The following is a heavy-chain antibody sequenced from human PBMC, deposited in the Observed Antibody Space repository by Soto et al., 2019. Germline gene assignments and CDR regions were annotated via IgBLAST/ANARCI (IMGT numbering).Heavy chain of an antibody. Sequence: PSETLALTCTVSGGSIRSGGDDWSWSRQLPGKGLEWIGYIFHTGNTYYNPSLKSRVTISVDTSQNQFSLRLSSVTAADTALYYCARDLGKLITPAKWGQGVLVPVSS. J-gene: IGHJ1*01. V-gene: IGHV4-31*02. CDR3: ARDLGKLITPAK. D-gene: IGHD7-27*01. CDR1: GGSIRSGGDD. CDR2: IFHTGNT.